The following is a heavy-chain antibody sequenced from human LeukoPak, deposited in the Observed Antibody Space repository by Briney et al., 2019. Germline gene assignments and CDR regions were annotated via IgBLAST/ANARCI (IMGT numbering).Heavy chain of an antibody. CDR2: ISGSGGST. Sequence: QTGGSLRLSCAASGFTFSSYAMSWVRQAPGKGLEWVSAISGSGGSTYYADSVKGWFTISRDNSKNTLYLQMNSLRAEDTAVYYCAKAPGDPVGYYYYYMDVWGKGTTVTVSS. CDR1: GFTFSSYA. CDR3: AKAPGDPVGYYYYYMDV. D-gene: IGHD7-27*01. J-gene: IGHJ6*03. V-gene: IGHV3-23*01.